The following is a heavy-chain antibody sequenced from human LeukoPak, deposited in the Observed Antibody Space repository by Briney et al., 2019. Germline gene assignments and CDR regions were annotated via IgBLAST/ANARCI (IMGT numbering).Heavy chain of an antibody. Sequence: PSETLSLTCTVSGGSISSGSYYWGWIRQPPGKGLEWIGSIYYSGSTYYNPSLKSRVTISVDTSKNQFSLKLSSVTAADTAVYYCAGDQGIMKAVHGRFDSWGQGTLVTVSS. CDR2: IYYSGST. D-gene: IGHD6-13*01. V-gene: IGHV4-39*07. J-gene: IGHJ5*01. CDR3: AGDQGIMKAVHGRFDS. CDR1: GGSISSGSYY.